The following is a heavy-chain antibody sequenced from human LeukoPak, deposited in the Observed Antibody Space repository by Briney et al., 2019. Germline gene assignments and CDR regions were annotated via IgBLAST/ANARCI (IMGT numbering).Heavy chain of an antibody. J-gene: IGHJ5*02. V-gene: IGHV3-21*01. CDR2: ISSSSSYI. CDR3: ARGRIAARPDWFDP. D-gene: IGHD6-6*01. CDR1: GFTFSSYS. Sequence: GGSLRLSCAASGFTFSSYSMNWVRQAPGKGLEWVSSISSSSSYIYYADSVKGRFTISGDNAKNSLYLQMNSLRAEDTAVYYCARGRIAARPDWFDPWGQGTLVTVSS.